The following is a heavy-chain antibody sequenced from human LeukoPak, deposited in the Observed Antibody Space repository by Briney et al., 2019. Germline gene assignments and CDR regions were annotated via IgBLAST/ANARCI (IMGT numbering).Heavy chain of an antibody. CDR2: IYTSGST. J-gene: IGHJ3*02. CDR1: GGSISSGSYY. V-gene: IGHV4-61*02. CDR3: ARERGGVLMVYAIPNDAFDI. D-gene: IGHD2-8*01. Sequence: SETLSLTCTVSGGSISSGSYYWSWIRQPAGKGLEWIGRIYTSGSTNYNPSLKSRVTISVDTSKNQFSLKLSSVTAADTAVYYCARERGGVLMVYAIPNDAFDIWGQGTMVTVSS.